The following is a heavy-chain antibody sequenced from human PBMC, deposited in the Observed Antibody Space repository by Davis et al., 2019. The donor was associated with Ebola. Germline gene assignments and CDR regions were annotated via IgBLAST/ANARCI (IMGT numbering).Heavy chain of an antibody. CDR1: GYSFTSYW. CDR3: ARLPGVDTTQRGFDY. CDR2: IYPGDSHT. D-gene: IGHD1-1*01. Sequence: GESLKISCKGSGYSFTSYWIGWVRQLPGKGLEWMGIIYPGDSHTRYSPSFQGQVTISAEKSIGTAYLQWSSLKASDTAIYYCARLPGVDTTQRGFDYWGQGSLVTVSS. J-gene: IGHJ4*02. V-gene: IGHV5-51*01.